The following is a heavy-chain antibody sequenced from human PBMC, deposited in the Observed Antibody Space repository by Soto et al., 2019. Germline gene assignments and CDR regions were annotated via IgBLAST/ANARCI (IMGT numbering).Heavy chain of an antibody. CDR2: IYYSGST. D-gene: IGHD3-10*02. Sequence: SETLSLTCTVSGGSISSYYWSWIRQPPGKGLEWIGYIYYSGSTNYNPSLKSRVTISVDTSKNQFSLKLSSVTAADTAVYYCASLTMFGNYFDYWGQGTLVTVSS. CDR1: GGSISSYY. V-gene: IGHV4-59*01. CDR3: ASLTMFGNYFDY. J-gene: IGHJ4*02.